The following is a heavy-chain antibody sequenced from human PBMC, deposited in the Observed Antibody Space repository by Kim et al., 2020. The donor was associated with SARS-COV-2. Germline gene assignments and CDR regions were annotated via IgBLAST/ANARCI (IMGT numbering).Heavy chain of an antibody. J-gene: IGHJ4*02. CDR3: AKAFYGDTEYYFDY. CDR2: ISYDGSNK. Sequence: GGSLRLSCAASGFTFSSYGMHWVRQAPGKGLEWVAVISYDGSNKYYADSVKGRFTISRDNSKNTLYLQMNSLRAEDTAVYYCAKAFYGDTEYYFDYWGQGTLVTVSS. V-gene: IGHV3-30*18. CDR1: GFTFSSYG. D-gene: IGHD4-17*01.